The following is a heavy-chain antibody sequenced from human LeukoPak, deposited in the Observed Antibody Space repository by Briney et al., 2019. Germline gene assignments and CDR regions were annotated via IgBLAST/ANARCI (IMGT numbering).Heavy chain of an antibody. J-gene: IGHJ4*02. V-gene: IGHV1-24*01. CDR3: ATAHFGWFGEYGGLDY. Sequence: ASVRVSCKVSGYTLTELSMHWVRQAPGKGLEWMGGFDPEDGETIYAQKFQGRVTMTEDTSTDTAYMELSSLRSEDTAVYYCATAHFGWFGEYGGLDYWGQGTLVTVPS. D-gene: IGHD3-10*01. CDR2: FDPEDGET. CDR1: GYTLTELS.